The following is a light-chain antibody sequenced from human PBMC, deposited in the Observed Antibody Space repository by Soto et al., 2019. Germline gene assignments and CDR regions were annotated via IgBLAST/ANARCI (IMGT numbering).Light chain of an antibody. J-gene: IGKJ5*01. CDR3: QHYTLYSAP. CDR1: QDISTY. CDR2: GAS. V-gene: IGKV1-5*01. Sequence: RLTQSPSSLSASVGDTVTISCRASQDISTYLAWYQHKPGKAPTLLIFGASSLHNGVPPRFAGSGSGSDFTLTINRLQPDDFATYYCQHYTLYSAPFGQG.